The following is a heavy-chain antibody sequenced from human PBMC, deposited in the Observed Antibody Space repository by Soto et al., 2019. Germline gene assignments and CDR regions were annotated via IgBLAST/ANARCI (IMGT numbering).Heavy chain of an antibody. CDR3: ASPVRYYYYYMDV. CDR1: GFTFSSYW. J-gene: IGHJ6*03. Sequence: GGSLRLSCAASGFTFSSYWMSWVRQAPGKGLEWVANIKQDGSEKYYVDSVKGRFTISRDNAKNSLYLQMNSLRAEDTAVYYCASPVRYYYYYMDVWGKGTTVTVSS. V-gene: IGHV3-7*01. CDR2: IKQDGSEK.